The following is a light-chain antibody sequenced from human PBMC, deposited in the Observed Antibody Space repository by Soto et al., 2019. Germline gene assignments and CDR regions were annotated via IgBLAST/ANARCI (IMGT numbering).Light chain of an antibody. V-gene: IGKV1-39*01. CDR3: QQLNSPRT. J-gene: IGKJ1*01. CDR2: AAS. Sequence: DIKMTQSPSSLSASVEDRVIITCRASQSISNHLNWYQQKPGKAPKLLIFAASSLQSGVPSRFSGSRSGPDFTLTISSLQPEDFATYYCQQLNSPRTFGQGTKVDIK. CDR1: QSISNH.